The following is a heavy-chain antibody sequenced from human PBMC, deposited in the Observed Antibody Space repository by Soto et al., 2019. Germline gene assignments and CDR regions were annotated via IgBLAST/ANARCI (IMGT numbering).Heavy chain of an antibody. CDR3: AASIFYYGMDV. J-gene: IGHJ6*02. CDR1: GYTFTNYW. CDR2: IHPGDSDT. V-gene: IGHV5-51*01. Sequence: PGESLKISCKGSGYTFTNYWIGWVRQMPGKGLEWMGIIHPGDSDTKYNPSFQGQVTISADKSITTTYLRWTSLKASDTAIYYCAASIFYYGMDVWGQGTTVTVS.